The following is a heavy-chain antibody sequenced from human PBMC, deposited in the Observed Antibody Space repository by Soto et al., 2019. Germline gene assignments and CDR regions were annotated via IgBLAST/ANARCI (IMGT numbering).Heavy chain of an antibody. Sequence: PSETLARTCSFSGGSISRGGYSFSWMCQPPGKGLEWIGYIYHSGSTYYNPSLKSRVTISVDRSKNQFSLKLSSVTAADTAVYYCDRELGPAAGWFDPWGQGTLVTVSS. D-gene: IGHD2-2*01. CDR1: GGSISRGGYS. CDR3: DRELGPAAGWFDP. CDR2: IYHSGST. V-gene: IGHV4-30-2*01. J-gene: IGHJ5*02.